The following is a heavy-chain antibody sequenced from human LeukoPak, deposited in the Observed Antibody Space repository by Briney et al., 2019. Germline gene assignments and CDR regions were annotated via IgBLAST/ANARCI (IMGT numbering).Heavy chain of an antibody. CDR2: IIPILGIA. CDR3: AREWANGGATDAFDI. J-gene: IGHJ3*02. CDR1: GGSFSSYA. V-gene: IGHV1-69*04. D-gene: IGHD1-26*01. Sequence: GASVKVSCKASGGSFSSYAISWVRQAPGRGLEWMGRIIPILGIANYAQTLQGRVTMTTDTSTSTAYMELRSLRPDDTAVYYCAREWANGGATDAFDIWGQGTMVTVSS.